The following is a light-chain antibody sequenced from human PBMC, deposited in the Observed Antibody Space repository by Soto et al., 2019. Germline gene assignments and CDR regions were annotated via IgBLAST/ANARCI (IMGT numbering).Light chain of an antibody. CDR1: QDINYC. V-gene: IGKV1-33*01. CDR3: QQYDDLPIT. J-gene: IGKJ5*01. Sequence: HMTQSPSSLSASLLYIVTITCXASQDINYCLNWYQHRPGRAPKLLIYDASVLQTEVPSRFTGGGSGTNFTLTITSLQPEDVATYYCQQYDDLPITFGHGTRLEIK. CDR2: DAS.